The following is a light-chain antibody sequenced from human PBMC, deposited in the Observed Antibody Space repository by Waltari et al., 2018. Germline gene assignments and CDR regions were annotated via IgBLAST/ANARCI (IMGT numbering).Light chain of an antibody. V-gene: IGKV3-20*01. J-gene: IGKJ3*01. CDR2: GAS. Sequence: EIVLTQSPGTLSLSQGERATLSCRASQSITSAYFAWYQQKPGQAPSLLIYGASNRATVIPDRFSGSGSGTDFTLTISRLEPEDFAVYYCQRYGSSIFTFGPGTKVDIK. CDR1: QSITSAY. CDR3: QRYGSSIFT.